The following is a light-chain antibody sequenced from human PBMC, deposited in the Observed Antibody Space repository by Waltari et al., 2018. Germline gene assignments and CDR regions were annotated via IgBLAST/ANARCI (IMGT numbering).Light chain of an antibody. CDR2: EVS. CDR3: CSYAGSSTL. V-gene: IGLV2-23*02. Sequence: QSALTQPASVSGSPGQSITISCTGTRSDVGSYNLVSWYQQHPGKAPKPRIYEVSKRPAGVSNRFSGSKSGNTASLTISGLQAEDEGDYYCCSYAGSSTLFGGGTKLTVL. CDR1: RSDVGSYNL. J-gene: IGLJ2*01.